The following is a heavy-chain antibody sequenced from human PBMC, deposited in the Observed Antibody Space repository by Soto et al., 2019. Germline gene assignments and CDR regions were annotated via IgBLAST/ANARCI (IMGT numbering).Heavy chain of an antibody. CDR3: ARDGQYRTDGFDI. J-gene: IGHJ3*02. Sequence: EAQLLESGGELIQPGGSLRLSCVASVFTYSSHGMSWVRQAPGKGLEWIAGLSRGGGSTYYADSVKGRFTISRDNSKNTLDLIMNSLRVEDTALYYCARDGQYRTDGFDIWGQGTMVTVSS. CDR2: LSRGGGST. CDR1: VFTYSSHG. D-gene: IGHD5-12*01. V-gene: IGHV3-23*01.